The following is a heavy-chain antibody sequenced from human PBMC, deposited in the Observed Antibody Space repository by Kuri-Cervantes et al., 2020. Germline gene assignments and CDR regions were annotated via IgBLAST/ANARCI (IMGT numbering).Heavy chain of an antibody. CDR3: ARTSGSYLGDFDI. D-gene: IGHD1-26*01. V-gene: IGHV5-51*01. J-gene: IGHJ3*02. CDR1: GYSFTNYW. CDR2: IYPGDSDT. Sequence: KVSCKGSGYSFTNYWIGWVRQMPGKGLEWMGIIYPGDSDTRYSPSFQGQVTISADKSISTAYLQWSSLKASDSAMYYCARTSGSYLGDFDIWGQGTMVTVSS.